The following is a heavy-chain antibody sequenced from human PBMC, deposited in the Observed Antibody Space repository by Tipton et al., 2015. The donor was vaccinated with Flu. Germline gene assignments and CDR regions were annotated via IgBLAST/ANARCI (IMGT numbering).Heavy chain of an antibody. Sequence: QLVQSGAEVKKPGASVKVSCKASGYTFTNYYMHWVRQAPGQGLEWMGIINPTGGSTSYAQKFQGRVTMTRDTSTNTVYMELSSLRSEDTAVYYCARGIQYYGMDVWGQGTTVTVSS. D-gene: IGHD5-18*01. J-gene: IGHJ6*02. CDR2: INPTGGST. CDR3: ARGIQYYGMDV. V-gene: IGHV1-46*01. CDR1: GYTFTNYY.